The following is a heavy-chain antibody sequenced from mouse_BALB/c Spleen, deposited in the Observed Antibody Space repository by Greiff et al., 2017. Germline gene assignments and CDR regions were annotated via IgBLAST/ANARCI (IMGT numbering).Heavy chain of an antibody. Sequence: EVQLQESGGDLVKPGGSLKLSCAASGFTFSSYGMSWVRQTPDKRLEWVATISSGGSYTYYPDSVKGRFTISRDNAKNTLYLQMSSLKSEDTAMYYCARGRDYGYLDYWGQGTTLTVSS. CDR3: ARGRDYGYLDY. CDR2: ISSGGSYT. D-gene: IGHD1-1*01. V-gene: IGHV5-6*01. CDR1: GFTFSSYG. J-gene: IGHJ2*01.